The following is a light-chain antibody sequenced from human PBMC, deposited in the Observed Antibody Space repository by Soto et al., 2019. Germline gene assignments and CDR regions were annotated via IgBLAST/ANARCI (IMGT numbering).Light chain of an antibody. CDR3: GSWDSSLSAYV. V-gene: IGLV1-51*01. CDR2: DDD. J-gene: IGLJ1*01. CDR1: SSNIGGNS. Sequence: QSVLTQPPSVSAAPGQRVTISCSGSSSNIGGNSVSWYQQLPGTAPKLLIYDDDKRPPGIPDRFSGSKSGTSATLGITGFQTGDEADYYCGSWDSSLSAYVFGTGTKV.